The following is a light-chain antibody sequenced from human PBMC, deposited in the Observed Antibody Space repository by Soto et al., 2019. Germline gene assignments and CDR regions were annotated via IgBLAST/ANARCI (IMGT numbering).Light chain of an antibody. J-gene: IGKJ2*01. Sequence: DIQMTQSPSSLSASVGDRVTITCRASQTISTYLNRYQQNPGKAPKLLIYAASSLQSGVPSRFSGSGSGTDFTLTSSSLQPEDFATDYFQQSSDIPYTFGQVTKLEIK. CDR1: QTISTY. CDR3: QQSSDIPYT. V-gene: IGKV1-39*01. CDR2: AAS.